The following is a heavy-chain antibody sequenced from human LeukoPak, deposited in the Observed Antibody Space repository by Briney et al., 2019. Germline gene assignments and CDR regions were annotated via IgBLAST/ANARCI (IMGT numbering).Heavy chain of an antibody. J-gene: IGHJ5*02. V-gene: IGHV1-69*04. CDR2: IIPILGIA. Sequence: SVKVSCKASGGTFSSYAISWVRQAPGQGLEWMGRIIPILGIANYAQKFQGRVTITADKSTSTAYMELSSLRSEDTAVYYCAMDGSSGHEQGKFDPWGQGTLVTVSS. CDR3: AMDGSSGHEQGKFDP. CDR1: GGTFSSYA. D-gene: IGHD3-22*01.